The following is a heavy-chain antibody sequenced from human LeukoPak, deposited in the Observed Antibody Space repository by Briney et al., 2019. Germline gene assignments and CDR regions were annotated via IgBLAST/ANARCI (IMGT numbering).Heavy chain of an antibody. CDR1: GGTFSSYA. CDR2: IIPIFGTA. D-gene: IGHD3-10*01. J-gene: IGHJ6*02. V-gene: IGHV1-69*13. Sequence: SVKVSCKASGGTFSSYAISWVRQAPGQGLEWMGGIIPIFGTANYAQKFQGRVTITADESTSTAYMELSSLRSEDTAVYYCARDRLWFGELLQQYYYYGMDVWGQGTTVTVSS. CDR3: ARDRLWFGELLQQYYYYGMDV.